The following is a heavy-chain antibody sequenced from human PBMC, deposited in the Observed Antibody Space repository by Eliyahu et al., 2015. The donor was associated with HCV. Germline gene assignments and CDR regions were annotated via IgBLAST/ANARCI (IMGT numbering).Heavy chain of an antibody. Sequence: EVQLVESGGGLVEPGGSLRLSCAASGXTFTNVWMAWVRQAPGKGLECVGRIIKQTDGWATYYAAPVKGRFTISRDDSKTTLYLEVNSLKIEDTAVYYCTTDWGWGVESVTRYWGQGTLVTVSS. CDR3: TTDWGWGVESVTRY. CDR2: IIKQTDGWAT. D-gene: IGHD3-16*01. CDR1: GXTFTNVW. V-gene: IGHV3-15*01. J-gene: IGHJ4*02.